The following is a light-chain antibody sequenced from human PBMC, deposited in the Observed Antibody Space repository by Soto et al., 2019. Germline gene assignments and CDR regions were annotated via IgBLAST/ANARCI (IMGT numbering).Light chain of an antibody. CDR1: QNISNY. Sequence: EIVLTQSPATLSLSPGKRATLSCRASQNISNYLIWYQQKPGQAPRLLIYDVSNRATGIPDRFSGSGSGTHFTLTISRLEPEDFAVYYCQQYARSPRTFGQGTKVDIK. CDR2: DVS. CDR3: QQYARSPRT. V-gene: IGKV3-20*01. J-gene: IGKJ1*01.